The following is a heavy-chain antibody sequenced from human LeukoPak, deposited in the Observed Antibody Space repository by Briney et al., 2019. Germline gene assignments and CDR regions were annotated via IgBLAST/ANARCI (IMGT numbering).Heavy chain of an antibody. Sequence: GGSLTLSCAPSGFTFSSYAMSWVRHARGKGLEWVSAISGSGGSKYYADSVKGRFTISRDNSKNTLYLQMNRLRAEDAAVYYCARRYMGTSAEDFDYWGQGTLVTVSS. V-gene: IGHV3-23*01. D-gene: IGHD6-25*01. CDR1: GFTFSSYA. J-gene: IGHJ4*02. CDR2: ISGSGGSK. CDR3: ARRYMGTSAEDFDY.